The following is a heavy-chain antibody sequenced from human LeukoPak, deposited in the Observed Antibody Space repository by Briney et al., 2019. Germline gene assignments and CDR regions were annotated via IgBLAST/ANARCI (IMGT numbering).Heavy chain of an antibody. J-gene: IGHJ4*02. Sequence: PGGSLRLSCAASGFTFSSYGMHWVRQAPGKGLEWVSGIRGSGDSTYYADSVKGRFTISRDNSKNTLYLQMNSLRAEDTAVYYCAKHLALVGATTTYDYWGQGTLVIVSS. CDR2: IRGSGDST. D-gene: IGHD1-26*01. CDR3: AKHLALVGATTTYDY. V-gene: IGHV3-23*01. CDR1: GFTFSSYG.